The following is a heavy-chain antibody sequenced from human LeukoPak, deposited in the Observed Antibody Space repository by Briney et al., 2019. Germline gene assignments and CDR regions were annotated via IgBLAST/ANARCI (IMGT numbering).Heavy chain of an antibody. V-gene: IGHV3-23*01. CDR2: ISGSGGDT. J-gene: IGHJ6*03. CDR1: GFTFSSYA. Sequence: QSGGSLRLSCAASGFTFSSYAMSWVRQAPGKGLEWVSGISGSGGDTYYVDSVKGRFTISRDNSKNTLYLQMNSLRAEDTAVYYCGKSFCSSTSCYSSYYYYYMDVWGKGTTVTVSS. D-gene: IGHD2-2*01. CDR3: GKSFCSSTSCYSSYYYYYMDV.